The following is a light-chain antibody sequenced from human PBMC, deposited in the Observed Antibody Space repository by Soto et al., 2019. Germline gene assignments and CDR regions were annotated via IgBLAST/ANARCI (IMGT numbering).Light chain of an antibody. CDR1: SSDVGGYNY. CDR2: DVS. Sequence: QSALTQPASVSGSPGQSITISCTGTSSDVGGYNYVSWYQQHPGTAPQLMIYDVSNRPSGASHRFSGSKSGTTASLTIAGLQAEEEAYYYGSSYTSSSTLVFGGGTKLTVL. V-gene: IGLV2-14*01. CDR3: SSYTSSSTLV. J-gene: IGLJ2*01.